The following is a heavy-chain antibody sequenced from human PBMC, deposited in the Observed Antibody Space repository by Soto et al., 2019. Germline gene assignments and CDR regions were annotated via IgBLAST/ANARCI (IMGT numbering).Heavy chain of an antibody. CDR2: ISSSGSTI. J-gene: IGHJ4*02. V-gene: IGHV3-11*01. D-gene: IGHD2-15*01. Sequence: GESLKISCADSGFTFSDYYMSWIRQAPGKGLEWVSYISSSGSTIYYADSVKGRFTISRDNAKNSLYLQMNSLRAEDTAVYYCARAVVAPSPADYWGQGTLVTVSS. CDR1: GFTFSDYY. CDR3: ARAVVAPSPADY.